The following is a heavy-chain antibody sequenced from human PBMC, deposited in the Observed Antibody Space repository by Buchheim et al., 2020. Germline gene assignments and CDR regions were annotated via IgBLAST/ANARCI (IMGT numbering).Heavy chain of an antibody. V-gene: IGHV3-49*04. CDR2: IRSKAYGGTT. CDR3: TRVATVTTRSDYFDY. CDR1: GFTFSSYA. D-gene: IGHD4-17*01. Sequence: EVQLLESGGGLVQPGGSLRLSCAASGFTFSSYAMSWVRQAPGKGLEWVGFIRSKAYGGTTEYAASVKGRFTISRDDSKSIAYLQMNSLKTEDTAVYYCTRVATVTTRSDYFDYWGQGTL. J-gene: IGHJ4*02.